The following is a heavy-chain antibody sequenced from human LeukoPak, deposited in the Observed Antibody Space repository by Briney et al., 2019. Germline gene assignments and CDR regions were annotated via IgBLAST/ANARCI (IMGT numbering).Heavy chain of an antibody. D-gene: IGHD3-3*01. J-gene: IGHJ6*03. CDR3: ARDPGSEYYDFWSGYYLGRYYYYYMDV. CDR2: INPNSGGT. V-gene: IGHV1-2*02. Sequence: VASVTVSCKSSAYTFTGYYMHWVRQAPGQGLEWMGWINPNSGGTNYAQKFQGRVTMTRDTSISTAYMELSRLRSDDTAVYYCARDPGSEYYDFWSGYYLGRYYYYYMDVWGKGTTVTVSS. CDR1: AYTFTGYY.